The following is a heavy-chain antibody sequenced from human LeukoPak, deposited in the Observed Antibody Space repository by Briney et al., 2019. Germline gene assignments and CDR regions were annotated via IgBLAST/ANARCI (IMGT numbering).Heavy chain of an antibody. CDR2: IWYDGSNK. Sequence: PGGSPRLSCAASGFTFSSYGMHWVRQAPGKGLEWVAVIWYDGSNKYYADSVKGRFTISRDNPKNTLYLQMNSLRAEDTAVYYCARDHSSGWYSDYFDYWGQGTLVTVSS. D-gene: IGHD6-19*01. V-gene: IGHV3-33*01. J-gene: IGHJ4*02. CDR3: ARDHSSGWYSDYFDY. CDR1: GFTFSSYG.